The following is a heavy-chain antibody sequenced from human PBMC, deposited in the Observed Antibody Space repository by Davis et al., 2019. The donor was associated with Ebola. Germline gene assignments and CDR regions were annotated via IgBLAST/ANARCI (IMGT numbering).Heavy chain of an antibody. V-gene: IGHV1-3*01. D-gene: IGHD6-13*01. J-gene: IGHJ6*02. CDR3: ARGSSWTPYYYGMDV. CDR2: INAGNGNT. CDR1: GYTFTNYA. Sequence: ASVKVSCKTSGYTFTNYAIHWVRQAPGQRLEWMGWINAGNGNTKYSQKFQGRVTITRDTSASTAYMELSSLRSEDTAVYYCARGSSWTPYYYGMDVWGQGTTVTVSS.